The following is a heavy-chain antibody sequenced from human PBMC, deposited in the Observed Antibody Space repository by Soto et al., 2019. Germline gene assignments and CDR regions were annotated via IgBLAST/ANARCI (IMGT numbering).Heavy chain of an antibody. CDR2: IYYSGST. J-gene: IGHJ4*02. CDR3: ARKNDYYDY. CDR1: WGHVSSGSYH. V-gene: IGHV4-61*01. Sequence: LLPLPLTCTVSWGHVSSGSYHCSWIRQPPGKGLEWIGYIYYSGSTNYNPSLKSRVTISVDTSKNQFSLKLSSVTAADTAVYYSARKNDYYDYWGQGTWVTVSS.